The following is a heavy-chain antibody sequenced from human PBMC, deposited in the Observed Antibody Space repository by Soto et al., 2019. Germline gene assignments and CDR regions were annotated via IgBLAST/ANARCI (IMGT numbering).Heavy chain of an antibody. CDR3: ARLGYCTNGVCYRGGYSDYGMDV. D-gene: IGHD2-8*01. J-gene: IGHJ6*02. CDR1: VYSFPSYL. V-gene: IGHV5-51*01. CDR2: IYPGDSDT. Sequence: GESLKISCKGSVYSFPSYLIGWVLQMPWKGLEWMGIIYPGDSDTRYSPSFQGQVTISADKSISTAYLQWSSLKASDTAMYYCARLGYCTNGVCYRGGYSDYGMDVWGQGTTFTVSS.